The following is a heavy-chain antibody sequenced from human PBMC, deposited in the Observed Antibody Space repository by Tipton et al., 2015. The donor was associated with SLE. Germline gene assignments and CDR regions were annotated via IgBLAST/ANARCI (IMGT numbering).Heavy chain of an antibody. V-gene: IGHV4-4*07. D-gene: IGHD3-22*01. CDR1: GGSISSYY. CDR2: IYASGST. CDR3: ARLVDSSGYHGAFDI. Sequence: TLSLTCTVSGGSISSYYWSWIRQPAGKGLEWIGRIYASGSTNYNPSLKSRVTMSVDTSKNQFSLKLSSVTAADTAVYYCARLVDSSGYHGAFDIWGQGTMVTVSS. J-gene: IGHJ3*02.